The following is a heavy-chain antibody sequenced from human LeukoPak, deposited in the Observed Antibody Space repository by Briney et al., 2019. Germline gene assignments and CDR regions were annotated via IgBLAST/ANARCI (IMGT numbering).Heavy chain of an antibody. CDR3: AREDRVVGYSPDY. V-gene: IGHV3-30*02. D-gene: IGHD6-13*01. J-gene: IGHJ4*02. CDR1: GFIISSFD. Sequence: GGCLRLSCVVSGFIISSFDMHWVRQAPGKGLEWVASIRYDGSDKYHADSVKGRFTVSRDNSQNTLYLQMSSLTAEDTAVYYCAREDRVVGYSPDYWGQGTLVTVSS. CDR2: IRYDGSDK.